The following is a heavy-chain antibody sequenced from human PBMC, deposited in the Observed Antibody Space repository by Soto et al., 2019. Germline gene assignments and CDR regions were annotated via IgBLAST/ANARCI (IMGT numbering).Heavy chain of an antibody. CDR3: ATDLGTGY. J-gene: IGHJ4*02. Sequence: EVQLVESGGGLVQPGGSLGLSCAASGLTFSSYWMHWVRQAPGKGLVWVSRMNSDGSSTSYADSVKGRFTISRDNAKNTLYLQMNSLKTEDTAVYYCATDLGTGYWGQGTLVTVSS. D-gene: IGHD7-27*01. CDR2: MNSDGSST. V-gene: IGHV3-74*01. CDR1: GLTFSSYW.